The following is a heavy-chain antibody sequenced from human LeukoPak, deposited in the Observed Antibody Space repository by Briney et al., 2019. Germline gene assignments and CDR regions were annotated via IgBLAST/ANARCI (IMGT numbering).Heavy chain of an antibody. Sequence: SETLSLTCTVSGGSISSDDWNGIRQPPGKGLEWIGCIYYSGSTYYNPSLKSRVTISVDMSKSQFSLRLTSVTAADTAVYYCARKNDFDIWGQGTLVTVSS. CDR1: GGSISSDD. CDR3: ARKNDFDI. V-gene: IGHV4-59*01. D-gene: IGHD2/OR15-2a*01. CDR2: IYYSGST. J-gene: IGHJ3*02.